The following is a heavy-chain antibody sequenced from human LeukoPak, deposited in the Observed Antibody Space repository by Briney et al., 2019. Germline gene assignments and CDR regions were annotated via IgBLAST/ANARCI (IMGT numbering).Heavy chain of an antibody. CDR1: GYTFTNYG. J-gene: IGHJ4*02. CDR3: ARPPRPFTMIDAFDY. D-gene: IGHD3-22*01. V-gene: IGHV1-18*01. CDR2: ISAYNGNT. Sequence: ASVKVSCKASGYTFTNYGITWVRQAPGQGLEWTGWISAYNGNTNYAQNFQGRVTMTTDSSTSTAYLELRSLISDDTAVYYCARPPRPFTMIDAFDYWGQGTLVTVSS.